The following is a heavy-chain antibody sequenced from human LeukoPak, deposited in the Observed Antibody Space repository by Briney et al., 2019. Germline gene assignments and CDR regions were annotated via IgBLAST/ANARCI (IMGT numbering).Heavy chain of an antibody. CDR3: ARGVCAPQCYGVGD. CDR2: IHRDGSEK. CDR1: GFTFSSYW. Sequence: GGSLRLSCTASGFTFSSYWMTWVRQAPGKGLEWVANIHRDGSEKNYVDSVRGRFTISRDNGENSLYLQMDSLRAEDTAVYFCARGVCAPQCYGVGDWGKGTTVTASS. V-gene: IGHV3-7*03. J-gene: IGHJ6*01.